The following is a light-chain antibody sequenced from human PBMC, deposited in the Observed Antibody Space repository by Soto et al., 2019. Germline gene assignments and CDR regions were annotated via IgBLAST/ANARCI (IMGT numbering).Light chain of an antibody. CDR2: GAS. CDR3: QQYYSSPPIT. V-gene: IGKV3-20*01. CDR1: QSVSSSY. Sequence: EIVLTQAPGNLSFSPGEKTTPSCRASQSVSSSYLAWYQQKPGQAPRLLIFGASSRATGIPDRFSGSGSGTDFTLTISRLEPEDFAVYYCQQYYSSPPITFGQGTRLDIK. J-gene: IGKJ5*01.